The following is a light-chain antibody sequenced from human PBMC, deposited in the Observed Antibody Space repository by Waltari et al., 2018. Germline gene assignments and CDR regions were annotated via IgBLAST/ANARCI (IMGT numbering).Light chain of an antibody. CDR2: GTS. Sequence: QSVLTQPPSVSGAPGQRVSISCTGSGSNLGPGYDVHWYQQLPGKAPTLLIYGTSTRPPGVPDRFFGSQSGTSASLAITALQAEDEAEYYCQSYDTSLSVVFGGGTKLTVL. V-gene: IGLV1-40*01. CDR1: GSNLGPGYD. J-gene: IGLJ2*01. CDR3: QSYDTSLSVV.